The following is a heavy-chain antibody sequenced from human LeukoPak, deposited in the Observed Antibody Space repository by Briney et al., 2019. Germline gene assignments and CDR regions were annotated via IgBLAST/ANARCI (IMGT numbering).Heavy chain of an antibody. D-gene: IGHD1-14*01. Sequence: SETLSLTCAVSGGSISSSNWWSWVRQPPGKGLEWIGEIYHSGSTNYNPSLKSRVTISVDKSKNQFSLKLSSVTAADTAVYYCARGSPHAPHDAFDIWGQGTMVTVSS. V-gene: IGHV4-4*02. CDR1: GGSISSSNW. J-gene: IGHJ3*02. CDR3: ARGSPHAPHDAFDI. CDR2: IYHSGST.